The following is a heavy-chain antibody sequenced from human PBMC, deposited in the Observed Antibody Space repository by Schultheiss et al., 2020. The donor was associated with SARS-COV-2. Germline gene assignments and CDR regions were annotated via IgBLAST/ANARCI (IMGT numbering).Heavy chain of an antibody. V-gene: IGHV4-38-2*01. D-gene: IGHD1-26*01. CDR3: ARGGRGVRVGTTGDY. J-gene: IGHJ4*02. Sequence: SQTLSLTCAVSGYSITSGYFWGWIRQPPGKGLEWIGEINHRGSTNYNPSLKSRVTISVDTSKNQFSLKLSSVTAADTAVYYCARGGRGVRVGTTGDYWGQGTLVTVSS. CDR1: GYSITSGYF. CDR2: INHRGST.